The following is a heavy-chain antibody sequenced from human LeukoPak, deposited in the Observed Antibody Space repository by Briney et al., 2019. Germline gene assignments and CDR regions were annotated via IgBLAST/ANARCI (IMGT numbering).Heavy chain of an antibody. D-gene: IGHD6-25*01. V-gene: IGHV6-1*01. CDR1: GDSVSSNSAV. J-gene: IGHJ4*02. Sequence: SQTLSLTCGISGDSVSSNSAVWNWIRQSPSRGLEWLGRTYYRSKWYNDYAESVKSRITVNPDTSKNQFSLQLNSVTPEDTAVYYRAQGGAAAGFDYWGQGTLVTVSS. CDR2: TYYRSKWYN. CDR3: AQGGAAAGFDY.